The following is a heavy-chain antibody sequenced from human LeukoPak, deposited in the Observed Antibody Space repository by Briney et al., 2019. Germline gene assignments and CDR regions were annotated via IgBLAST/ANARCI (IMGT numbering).Heavy chain of an antibody. CDR1: GYTFTSYY. J-gene: IGHJ1*01. V-gene: IGHV1-46*01. CDR3: ARGVGYYDSSGYPEYFQH. Sequence: ASVTVSCTASGYTFTSYYMHWVRQAPGQGLEWMGIINPSGGSTSYAQKFQGRVTITRDTSTSTVYMELSSLRSEDTAVYYCARGVGYYDSSGYPEYFQHWGQGTLVTVSS. D-gene: IGHD3-22*01. CDR2: INPSGGST.